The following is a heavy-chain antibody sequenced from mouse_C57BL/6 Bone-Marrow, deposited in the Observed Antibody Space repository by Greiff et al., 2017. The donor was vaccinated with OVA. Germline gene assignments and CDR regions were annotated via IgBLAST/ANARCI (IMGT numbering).Heavy chain of an antibody. V-gene: IGHV5S21*01. D-gene: IGHD2-3*01. CDR3: TIYDGYYLYWYFDV. CDR1: GFTFSSYA. Sequence: EVMLVESGEGLVKPGGSLKLSCAASGFTFSSYAMSWVRQTPEKRLEWVAYISSGGDYIYYADTVKGRFTISRDNARNTLYLQMSSLKSEDTAMYYCTIYDGYYLYWYFDVWGTGTTVTVSS. J-gene: IGHJ1*03. CDR2: ISSGGDYI.